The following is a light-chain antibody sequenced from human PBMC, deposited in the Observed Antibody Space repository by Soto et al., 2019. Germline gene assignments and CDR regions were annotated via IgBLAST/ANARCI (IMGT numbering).Light chain of an antibody. V-gene: IGKV1-5*03. CDR1: QSISSW. CDR2: KAS. CDR3: QQYSSYWT. Sequence: DIQMTQSPSTLSASVGDRVSITCRASQSISSWLAWYQQKPGKAPKLLLYKASILESGVPSRFSGSGSGTEFTLTISSLQPDDFATYYCQQYSSYWTFGQGTKVEIK. J-gene: IGKJ1*01.